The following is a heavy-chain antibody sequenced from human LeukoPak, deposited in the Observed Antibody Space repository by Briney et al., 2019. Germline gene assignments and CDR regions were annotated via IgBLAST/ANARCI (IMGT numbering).Heavy chain of an antibody. CDR1: GFTFSNYG. V-gene: IGHV3-23*01. D-gene: IGHD3-10*01. Sequence: GGSLRLSCAASGFTFSNYGMHWVRQAPGKGLEWVSAISGSGGSTYYADSVKGRFTISRDNSKNTLYLQMNSLRAEDTAVYYCAKDNAYYYGSGSYYFGYWGQGTLVTVSS. CDR2: ISGSGGST. CDR3: AKDNAYYYGSGSYYFGY. J-gene: IGHJ4*02.